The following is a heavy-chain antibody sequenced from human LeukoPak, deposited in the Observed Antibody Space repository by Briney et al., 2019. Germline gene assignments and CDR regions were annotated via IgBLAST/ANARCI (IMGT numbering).Heavy chain of an antibody. V-gene: IGHV4-30-2*01. Sequence: SETLSLTCAVSGGSISSGGYSWSWIRQPPGKGLEWIGYIYHSGSTYYNPSLKGRVTISVDRSKNQFSLKLSSVTAADTAVYYCARKRGYSGYDPDAFDIWGQGTMVTVSS. J-gene: IGHJ3*02. CDR2: IYHSGST. D-gene: IGHD5-12*01. CDR3: ARKRGYSGYDPDAFDI. CDR1: GGSISSGGYS.